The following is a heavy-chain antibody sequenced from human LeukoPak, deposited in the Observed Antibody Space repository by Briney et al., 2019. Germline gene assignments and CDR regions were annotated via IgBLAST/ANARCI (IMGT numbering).Heavy chain of an antibody. J-gene: IGHJ4*02. Sequence: SVKVSCKASGGTFSSYAISWVRQAPGQGLEWMGGIIPIFGTANYAQKFQGRVTITADESTSTAYMKLSSLRSEDTAVYYCARSTGGYNWNAAFDYWGQGTLVTVSS. V-gene: IGHV1-69*01. CDR1: GGTFSSYA. D-gene: IGHD1-20*01. CDR2: IIPIFGTA. CDR3: ARSTGGYNWNAAFDY.